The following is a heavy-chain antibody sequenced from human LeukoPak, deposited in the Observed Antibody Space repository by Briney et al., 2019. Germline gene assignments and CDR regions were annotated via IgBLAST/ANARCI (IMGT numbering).Heavy chain of an antibody. CDR2: IYHSGST. V-gene: IGHV4-38-2*01. CDR1: GYSISSGYY. D-gene: IGHD4-17*01. CDR3: VRYGRRNFVY. J-gene: IGHJ4*02. Sequence: PSETLTLTCAVSGYSISSGYYWGWIRQPPGKGLELIGSIYHSGSTYYNPSLKSRVTISVDTSKNPFSLKLSSVTAADTAVYYCVRYGRRNFVYWGQGNLVTVSS.